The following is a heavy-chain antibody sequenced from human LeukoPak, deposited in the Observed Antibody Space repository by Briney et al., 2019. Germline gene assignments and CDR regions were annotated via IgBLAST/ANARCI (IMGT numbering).Heavy chain of an antibody. D-gene: IGHD3-22*01. CDR3: ATDRYYDSSGYYYDAFDI. CDR1: GYTLTELS. CDR2: FDPEDGET. V-gene: IGHV1-24*01. J-gene: IGHJ3*02. Sequence: ASVKVSCKVSGYTLTELSMHWVRQAPGKGLEWMGGFDPEDGETIYAQKSQGRVTMTEDTYTDTAYMELSSLRSEDTAVYYCATDRYYDSSGYYYDAFDIWGQGTMVTVSS.